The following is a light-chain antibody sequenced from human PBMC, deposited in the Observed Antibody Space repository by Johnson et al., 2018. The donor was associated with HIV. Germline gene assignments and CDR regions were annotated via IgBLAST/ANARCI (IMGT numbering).Light chain of an antibody. V-gene: IGLV1-51*01. Sequence: QSVLTQPPSVSAAPGQNVTISCSGTSSNVGNSYLSWYQHFPETAPKLLIYDNNKRPSGIPDRFSASKSGTTATLGITGLQTGDEADYSCGAWDGRRSVYVFGTGTKVTV. CDR2: DNN. J-gene: IGLJ1*01. CDR1: SSNVGNSY. CDR3: GAWDGRRSVYV.